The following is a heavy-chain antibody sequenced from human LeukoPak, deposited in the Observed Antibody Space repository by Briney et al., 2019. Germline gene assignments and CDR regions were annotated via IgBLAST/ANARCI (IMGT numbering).Heavy chain of an antibody. V-gene: IGHV4-34*01. CDR3: ARQSGDAVGSYYLLDY. J-gene: IGHJ4*02. Sequence: SETLSLTCAVYGGSFSGYYWSWIRQPPEKGLEWIGEINHSGSTNYDPSLKGRVTISVDTSKNQFSLNLRSVTAADTAVYYCARQSGDAVGSYYLLDYWGQGTLVTVSS. D-gene: IGHD3-10*01. CDR2: INHSGST. CDR1: GGSFSGYY.